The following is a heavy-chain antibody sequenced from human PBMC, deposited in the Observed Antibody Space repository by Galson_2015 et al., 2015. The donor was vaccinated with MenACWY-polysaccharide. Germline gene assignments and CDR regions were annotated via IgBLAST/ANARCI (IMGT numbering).Heavy chain of an antibody. CDR1: GFTFNSCW. Sequence: SLRLSCAASGFTFNSCWMHWVRQAPGEGLVWVSRISTDGSSTSYADSVKGRFTISRDNAKNTLYLQMNSLRAEDTAIYYCARDGDHDDYTDALDIWGHGTMVTVSS. CDR2: ISTDGSST. J-gene: IGHJ3*02. CDR3: ARDGDHDDYTDALDI. D-gene: IGHD4-11*01. V-gene: IGHV3-74*01.